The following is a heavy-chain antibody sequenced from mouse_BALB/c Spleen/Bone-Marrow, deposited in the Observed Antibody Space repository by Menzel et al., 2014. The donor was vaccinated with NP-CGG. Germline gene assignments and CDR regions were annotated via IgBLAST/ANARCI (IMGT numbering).Heavy chain of an antibody. Sequence: DVQLVESGGGLVQPGGSLKLSCAASGFTFSNYGMSWVRQTPDKRLELVATINSNGGSTYYPDSVKGRFTISRDTAKNTLYLQMSSLKSEETAMYYCVRGNYGNYVDYFDFWGQDTTLTVSS. CDR3: VRGNYGNYVDYFDF. CDR2: INSNGGST. J-gene: IGHJ2*01. V-gene: IGHV5-6-3*01. CDR1: GFTFSNYG. D-gene: IGHD2-1*01.